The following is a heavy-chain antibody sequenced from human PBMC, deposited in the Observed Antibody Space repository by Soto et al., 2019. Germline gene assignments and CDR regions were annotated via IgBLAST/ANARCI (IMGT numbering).Heavy chain of an antibody. CDR2: ISYDGSNK. D-gene: IGHD6-19*01. Sequence: QVQLVESGGGVVQPGRSLRLSCAASGFTFSSYGMHWVRQAPGKGLEWVAVISYDGSNKYYADSVKGRFTISRDNSKNTLYLQMNSLRAEDTAVYYCAKAGSRGWYRYYWYFDLWGRGTLVTVSS. CDR1: GFTFSSYG. V-gene: IGHV3-30*18. CDR3: AKAGSRGWYRYYWYFDL. J-gene: IGHJ2*01.